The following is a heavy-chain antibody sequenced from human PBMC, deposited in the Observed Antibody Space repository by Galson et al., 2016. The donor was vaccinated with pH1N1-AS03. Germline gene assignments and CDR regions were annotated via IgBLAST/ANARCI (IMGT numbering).Heavy chain of an antibody. D-gene: IGHD1-7*01. CDR3: ARGTETVNFFDY. V-gene: IGHV4-59*01. J-gene: IGHJ4*02. CDR1: GGSINGNY. CDR2: IFSDGTI. Sequence: ETLSLPCSVSGGSINGNYWSWIRQPPGKGLEWIGYIFSDGTINYKPSLWGRLTIQVDTPRNQVSLRLTSVTAADTAVYYCARGTETVNFFDYWGQGLLVTVSS.